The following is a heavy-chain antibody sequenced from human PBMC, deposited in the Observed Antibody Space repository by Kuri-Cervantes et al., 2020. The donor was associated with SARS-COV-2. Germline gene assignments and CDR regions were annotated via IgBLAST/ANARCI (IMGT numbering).Heavy chain of an antibody. CDR3: ARAGDITMIVEYYFDY. J-gene: IGHJ4*02. CDR2: IQYDGSNK. CDR1: GFTFSSYW. V-gene: IGHV3-30*02. D-gene: IGHD3-22*01. Sequence: GGSLRLSCAASGFTFSSYWMSWVRQAPGKGLEWVAFIQYDGSNKYYADSVKGRFTISRDNSKNTLYLQMNSLRAEDTAVYYCARAGDITMIVEYYFDYWGQGTLVTVSS.